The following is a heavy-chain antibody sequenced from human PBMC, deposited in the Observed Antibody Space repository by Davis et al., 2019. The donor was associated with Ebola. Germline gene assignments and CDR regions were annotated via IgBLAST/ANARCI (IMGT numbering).Heavy chain of an antibody. CDR2: INHSGST. V-gene: IGHV4-34*01. J-gene: IGHJ2*01. Sequence: SDTLSLTFAAYGVSFSGYYWSWIRQLPAKGLEWIGEINHSGSTNYNPSPKSRVTISVDTSKNQFSLKLSSVTAADTAVYYCAGEEQWLRFDWYLDLWGRGTLVTVSS. D-gene: IGHD5-12*01. CDR1: GVSFSGYY. CDR3: AGEEQWLRFDWYLDL.